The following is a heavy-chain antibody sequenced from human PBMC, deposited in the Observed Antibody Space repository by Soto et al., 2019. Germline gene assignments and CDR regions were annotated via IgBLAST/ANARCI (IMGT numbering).Heavy chain of an antibody. CDR3: ARELGSGWYINWFDP. Sequence: SETLSLTCTVSGGSISSYYWSWIRQPPGKGLEWIGYNYYSGSTNYNPSLKSRVTISVDTSKNQFSLKLSSVTAADTAVYYCARELGSGWYINWFDPWGQGTLVTVSS. CDR2: NYYSGST. CDR1: GGSISSYY. V-gene: IGHV4-59*12. D-gene: IGHD6-19*01. J-gene: IGHJ5*02.